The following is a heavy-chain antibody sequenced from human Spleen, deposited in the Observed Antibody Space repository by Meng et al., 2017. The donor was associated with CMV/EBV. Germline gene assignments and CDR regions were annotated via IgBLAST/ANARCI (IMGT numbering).Heavy chain of an antibody. Sequence: SETLSLTCAVYGGSFSGYYWSWIRQPPGKGLEWIGEINHSGSTNYNPSLKSRVTISVDTSKNQFSLKLSSVTAADTAVYYCARDRGVVPAATATGRRFDPWGQGTLVTVSS. V-gene: IGHV4-34*01. CDR1: GGSFSGYY. J-gene: IGHJ5*02. CDR2: INHSGST. CDR3: ARDRGVVPAATATGRRFDP. D-gene: IGHD2-2*01.